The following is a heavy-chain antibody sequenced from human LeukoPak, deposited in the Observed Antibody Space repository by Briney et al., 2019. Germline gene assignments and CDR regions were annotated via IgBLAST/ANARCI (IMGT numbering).Heavy chain of an antibody. CDR2: ISSSSSTM. CDR3: ARASFIRSIGFGY. Sequence: GGSLRLSCAASGFIFSSYSMNWVRQAPGKGLEWVSYISSSSSTMYYAASVKGRFSISRDNAQNSLYLQMNSLRAEDTAVYYCARASFIRSIGFGYWGQGTLVTVSS. V-gene: IGHV3-48*01. D-gene: IGHD2/OR15-2a*01. J-gene: IGHJ4*02. CDR1: GFIFSSYS.